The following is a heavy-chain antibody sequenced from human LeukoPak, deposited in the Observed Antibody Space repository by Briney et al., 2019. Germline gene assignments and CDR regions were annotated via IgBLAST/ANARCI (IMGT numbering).Heavy chain of an antibody. CDR3: ARHPNYDSSGSRFDP. Sequence: GESLKISCKGSGYSFTSYWIRWVRQMPGKGLEWMGRIDPSDSYTNYSPSFQGHVTISADKSISTAYLQWSSLKASDTAMYYCARHPNYDSSGSRFDPWGQGTLVTVSS. CDR2: IDPSDSYT. D-gene: IGHD3-22*01. J-gene: IGHJ5*02. CDR1: GYSFTSYW. V-gene: IGHV5-10-1*01.